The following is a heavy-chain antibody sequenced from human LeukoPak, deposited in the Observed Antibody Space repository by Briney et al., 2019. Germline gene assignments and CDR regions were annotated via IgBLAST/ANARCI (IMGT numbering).Heavy chain of an antibody. J-gene: IGHJ4*02. V-gene: IGHV3-30*18. D-gene: IGHD3-9*01. CDR1: GFTFNNYG. CDR2: ISYDGRNI. CDR3: AKEGHYDILTGPFDY. Sequence: GKSLRLSCAASGFTFNNYGMHWVRQAPGKGLEWVAVISYDGRNIHYPDSVKGRFTISRDNSKNTLYLQMNSLRAEDTAVYYCAKEGHYDILTGPFDYWGQGTLVTVSS.